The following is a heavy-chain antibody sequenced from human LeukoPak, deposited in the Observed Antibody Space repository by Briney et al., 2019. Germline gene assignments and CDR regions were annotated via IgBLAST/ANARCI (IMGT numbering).Heavy chain of an antibody. J-gene: IGHJ5*02. CDR3: ARETYSSSFFDP. CDR1: GGSISSYY. Sequence: SETLSLTCTVSGGSISSYYWSWIRQPPGKGLEWIGYIYYSGSTNYNPSLKSRVTISVDTSKNQFSLNLSSVTAADTAVYSCARETYSSSFFDPWGQGTLVTVSS. V-gene: IGHV4-59*12. D-gene: IGHD6-13*01. CDR2: IYYSGST.